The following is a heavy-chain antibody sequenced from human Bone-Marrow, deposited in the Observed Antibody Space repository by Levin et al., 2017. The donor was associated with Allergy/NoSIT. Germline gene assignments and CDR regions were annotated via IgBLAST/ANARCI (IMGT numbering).Heavy chain of an antibody. CDR2: VYDGGRT. CDR1: GGSIASDDYY. Sequence: SETLSLTCIVSGGSIASDDYYWSWLRQPPGMGLEWIGYVYDGGRTYYNPSLKSRVTLSMDTSKNEFSLTLTSVSDEDTAMYYCARVGGVRDQVRFDFWGQGTPVTVSS. V-gene: IGHV4-30-4*08. D-gene: IGHD2-8*02. J-gene: IGHJ5*01. CDR3: ARVGGVRDQVRFDF.